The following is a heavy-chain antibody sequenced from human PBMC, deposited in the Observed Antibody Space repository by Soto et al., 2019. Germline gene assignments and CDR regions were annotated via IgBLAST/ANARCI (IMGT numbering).Heavy chain of an antibody. V-gene: IGHV3-33*01. CDR3: ARELDYGDSKTATNWFDP. CDR2: IWYDGSDK. CDR1: GFTFINYD. Sequence: PGGSLRLSCAASGFTFINYDMHWVRQAPGKGLEWVAVIWYDGSDKYYADSVKGRFTISRDNSKNTLYLQMNSLRAEDTAVYYSARELDYGDSKTATNWFDPWGQGTLVTVSS. J-gene: IGHJ5*02. D-gene: IGHD4-17*01.